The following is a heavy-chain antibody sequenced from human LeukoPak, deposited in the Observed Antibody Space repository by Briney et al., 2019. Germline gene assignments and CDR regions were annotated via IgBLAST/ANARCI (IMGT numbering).Heavy chain of an antibody. CDR1: GGSISGSSYY. CDR2: IYYSGST. V-gene: IGHV4-39*07. J-gene: IGHJ4*02. D-gene: IGHD5-18*01. CDR3: ARGRRGYSYGGFDY. Sequence: SETLSLTCTVSGGSISGSSYYWGWIRQPPGKGLEWIGSIYYSGSTYYNPSLKSRVTISVDTSKNQFSLKLSSVTAADTAVYYCARGRRGYSYGGFDYWGQGTLVTVSS.